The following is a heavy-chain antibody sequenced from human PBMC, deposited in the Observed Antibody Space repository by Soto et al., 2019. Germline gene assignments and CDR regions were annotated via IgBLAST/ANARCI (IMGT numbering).Heavy chain of an antibody. D-gene: IGHD2-15*01. CDR2: ISGDSIDT. V-gene: IGHV3-11*03. J-gene: IGHJ3*02. CDR3: ATGQPIRMADI. CDR1: TFTVSAYY. Sequence: QVQLLESGGGLVKPGESLRLCCAASTFTVSAYYMGWIRQPPGKGLEWISYISGDSIDTNHADSVKGRFTISRDNAKNSLYLQMNSLRAEDTAVYFCATGQPIRMADIWGQGTMVTVSS.